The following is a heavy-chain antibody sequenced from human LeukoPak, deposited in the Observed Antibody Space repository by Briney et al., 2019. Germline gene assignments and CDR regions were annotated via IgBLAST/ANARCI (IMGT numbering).Heavy chain of an antibody. Sequence: GRSLRLSCAASGFTFSSYGMHWVRQALGKGLEWVAVIWYDGSNKYYAGSVKGRFTISRDNSKNTLYLQMNSLRAEDTAVYYCARHRAVAGHIGYYYGMDVWGQGTTVTVSS. CDR2: IWYDGSNK. CDR3: ARHRAVAGHIGYYYGMDV. V-gene: IGHV3-33*01. J-gene: IGHJ6*02. D-gene: IGHD6-19*01. CDR1: GFTFSSYG.